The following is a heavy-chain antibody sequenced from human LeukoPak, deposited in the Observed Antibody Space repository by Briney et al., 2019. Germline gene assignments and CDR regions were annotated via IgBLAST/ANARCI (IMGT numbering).Heavy chain of an antibody. CDR2: IIPIFGTA. Sequence: SVKVSCKASGGTFSSYAISWVRRAPGQGLEWMGGIIPIFGTANYAQKFQGRVTITADESTSTAYMELSSLRSEDTAVYYCARGLYDSSGYYAPHAFDIWGQGTMVTVSS. CDR3: ARGLYDSSGYYAPHAFDI. J-gene: IGHJ3*02. CDR1: GGTFSSYA. D-gene: IGHD3-22*01. V-gene: IGHV1-69*13.